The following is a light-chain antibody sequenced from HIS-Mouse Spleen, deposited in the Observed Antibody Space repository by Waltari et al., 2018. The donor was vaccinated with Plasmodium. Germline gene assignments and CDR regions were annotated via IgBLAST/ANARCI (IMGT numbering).Light chain of an antibody. J-gene: IGLJ1*01. V-gene: IGLV2-11*01. CDR2: DVS. CDR1: SSDVGGYNY. CDR3: CSDAGSYTYV. Sequence: QSALTQPRSVSGSPGQSVTISCTGTSSDVGGYNYVSWYHQHPGKAPITLIYDVSKRAYWFPARFSGSKSGDTASLTISGLQAEDEADYYCCSDAGSYTYVFGTGTKVTVL.